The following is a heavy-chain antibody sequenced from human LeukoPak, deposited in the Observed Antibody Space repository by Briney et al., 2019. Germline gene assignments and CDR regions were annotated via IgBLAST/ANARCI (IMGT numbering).Heavy chain of an antibody. D-gene: IGHD2-15*01. CDR2: IYPGGSDT. J-gene: IGHJ3*02. Sequence: GESLKISCKSSANTFTNYWIGWVRQMPGKGLEWMGIIYPGGSDTRYSPSFQGQVTISADKSISTAYLQWSSLKASDTAMYYCAGHDCSGGSCYGAFDIWGQGTMVTVSP. V-gene: IGHV5-51*01. CDR3: AGHDCSGGSCYGAFDI. CDR1: ANTFTNYW.